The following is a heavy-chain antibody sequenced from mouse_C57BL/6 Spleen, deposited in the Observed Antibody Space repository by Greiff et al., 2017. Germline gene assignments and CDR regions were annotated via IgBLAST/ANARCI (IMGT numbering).Heavy chain of an antibody. Sequence: QVQLQQPGAELVKPGASVKLSCKASGYTFTSYWMQWVKQRPGQGLEWIGEIDPSDSYTNYNQKFKGKATLTVDTSSSTAYMQLSSLTSEDSAVYYCARFITTVVSYYAMDYWGQGTSGTVSS. CDR2: IDPSDSYT. V-gene: IGHV1-50*01. CDR3: ARFITTVVSYYAMDY. CDR1: GYTFTSYW. D-gene: IGHD1-1*01. J-gene: IGHJ4*01.